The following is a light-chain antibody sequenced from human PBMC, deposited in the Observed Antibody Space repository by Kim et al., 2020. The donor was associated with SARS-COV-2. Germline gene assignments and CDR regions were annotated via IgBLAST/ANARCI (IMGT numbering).Light chain of an antibody. CDR3: QQYDKTPRT. CDR1: QSFGSSY. J-gene: IGKJ1*01. CDR2: GAS. Sequence: EIVLTQSPGTLSLSPGERATLSCRASQSFGSSYLAWYQQKPGQAPRLLIYGASSRATGIPDRFSGSGSGTDFTLTISRLEPEDFAVYYCQQYDKTPRTFGQGTKVDIK. V-gene: IGKV3-20*01.